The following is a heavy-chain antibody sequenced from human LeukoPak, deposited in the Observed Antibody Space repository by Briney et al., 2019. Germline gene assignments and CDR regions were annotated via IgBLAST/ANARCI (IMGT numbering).Heavy chain of an antibody. D-gene: IGHD5-12*01. CDR2: IKQDGSEK. J-gene: IGHJ4*02. V-gene: IGHV3-7*01. CDR1: GFTFSSYW. Sequence: PGGSLRLSCAASGFTFSSYWMSWARQAPGKGLEWVANIKQDGSEKYYVDSVKGLFTISRDNAKNSLYLQMNSLRAEDTAVYYCARDDVASGYDLFDYWGQGTLVTVSS. CDR3: ARDDVASGYDLFDY.